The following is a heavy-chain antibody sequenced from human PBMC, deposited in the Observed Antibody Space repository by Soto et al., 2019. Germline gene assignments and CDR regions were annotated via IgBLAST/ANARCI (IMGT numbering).Heavy chain of an antibody. V-gene: IGHV1-46*01. CDR1: GYTFTSYY. D-gene: IGHD3-22*01. Sequence: GASVKVSCKASGYTFTSYYMHWVRQAPGQGLEWMGIINPGGGSTSYAQKFQGRVTMTRDTSTSTVYMELSSLRSEDTAVYYCAREGVTMIVVVTSEDYFDYWGQGTLVTVSS. J-gene: IGHJ4*02. CDR2: INPGGGST. CDR3: AREGVTMIVVVTSEDYFDY.